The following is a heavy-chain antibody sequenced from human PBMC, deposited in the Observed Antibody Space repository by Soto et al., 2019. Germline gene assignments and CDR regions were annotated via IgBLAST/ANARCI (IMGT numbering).Heavy chain of an antibody. CDR2: LSGSGGST. J-gene: IGHJ5*02. CDR3: AKGPSHIGPGVASVAMRGGYNWFDP. CDR1: GFTFSSYA. Sequence: EVQLLESGGGLVQPGGSLRLSCAASGFTFSSYAMSWVRQAPGKGLEWVSLLSGSGGSTFYADSVKGRFTISRDNAKKTLYLQKNGLRVEDTDVYYCAKGPSHIGPGVASVAMRGGYNWFDPWGQGTLVTVSS. D-gene: IGHD2-2*01. V-gene: IGHV3-23*01.